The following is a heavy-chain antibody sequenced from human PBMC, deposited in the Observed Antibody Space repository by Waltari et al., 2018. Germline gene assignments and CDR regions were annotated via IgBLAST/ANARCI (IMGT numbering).Heavy chain of an antibody. CDR3: ATWITAHFDY. CDR1: GIPFRNYA. CDR2: IDGPTTNT. D-gene: IGHD2-2*03. V-gene: IGHV3-23*01. Sequence: DVHLLEAGGSLVQPGGSLGLAWGTSGIPFRNYAMSCVRQSTGKGLEWVSHIDGPTTNTHYADSVKGRFTISRDNSRNTVYLQMNSLTADDSAVYFCATWITAHFDYWGQGTLVTVSS. J-gene: IGHJ4*02.